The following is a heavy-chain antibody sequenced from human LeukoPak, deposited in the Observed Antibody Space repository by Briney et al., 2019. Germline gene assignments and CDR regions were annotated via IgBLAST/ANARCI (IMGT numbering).Heavy chain of an antibody. CDR2: ISGSGGST. CDR3: AKPIASRRAFDI. CDR1: GFTFSSYA. J-gene: IGHJ3*02. Sequence: GGSLRLSCAASGFTFSSYAMSWVRQAPGKGLEWISAISGSGGSTYYADSVKGRFTISRDNSKNTLYLQMNSLRAEDTAVYYCAKPIASRRAFDIWGQGTMVTVSS. D-gene: IGHD1-26*01. V-gene: IGHV3-23*01.